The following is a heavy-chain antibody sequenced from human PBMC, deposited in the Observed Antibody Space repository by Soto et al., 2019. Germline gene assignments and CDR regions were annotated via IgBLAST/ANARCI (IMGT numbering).Heavy chain of an antibody. Sequence: GESLKISCKGSGYSFTSYWIGWVRQMPGKGLEWMGIIYPGESDTRYSPSFQGQVTISADKSISTAYLQWSILKASETAMYYCARQPHLNSYNWGVYYFDYWGQGTLVTVSS. J-gene: IGHJ4*02. D-gene: IGHD1-1*01. CDR2: IYPGESDT. CDR1: GYSFTSYW. V-gene: IGHV5-51*01. CDR3: ARQPHLNSYNWGVYYFDY.